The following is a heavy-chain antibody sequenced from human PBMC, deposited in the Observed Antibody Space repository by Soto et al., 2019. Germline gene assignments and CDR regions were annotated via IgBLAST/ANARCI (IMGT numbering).Heavy chain of an antibody. V-gene: IGHV3-23*01. CDR3: AKDPSSAVLVPVAIGFDP. CDR2: ISGSGGSA. J-gene: IGHJ5*02. CDR1: GFTFSNYA. D-gene: IGHD2-2*01. Sequence: GGSLRLSCAASGFTFSNYAMTWVRQGPGKGLEWVSAISGSGGSAYYADSVKGRFTISRDNSKTTLYLQMNSLRADDSGVYYCAKDPSSAVLVPVAIGFDPWGPGTLVTVSS.